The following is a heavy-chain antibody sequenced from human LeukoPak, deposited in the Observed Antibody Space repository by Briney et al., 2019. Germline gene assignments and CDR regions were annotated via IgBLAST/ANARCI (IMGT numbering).Heavy chain of an antibody. CDR3: TRAIRHQLLSDN. D-gene: IGHD2-2*01. CDR2: MNPKIGST. V-gene: IGHV1-8*01. J-gene: IGHJ4*02. CDR1: VYTFYNYD. Sequence: ASVKVSCKASVYTFYNYDITWVRQATGQGPEWMGWMNPKIGSTGYAQKFQGRVTMTRDSSITTAYMELSRPALEATSLYYCTRAIRHQLLSDNWGQGTLVTVSS.